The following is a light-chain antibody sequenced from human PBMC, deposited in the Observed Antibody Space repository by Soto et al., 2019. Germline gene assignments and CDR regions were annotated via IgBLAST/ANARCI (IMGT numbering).Light chain of an antibody. CDR1: QSINRW. Sequence: SQMTHSRSTLSASIGYTVTISCRASQSINRWLAWYQQKPGEAPKILIYDASSLESGVPSRFSGTGSGTEFTLIISSLKPDDFATYYCQQYGSYWTFGQGTKVDIK. V-gene: IGKV1-5*01. J-gene: IGKJ1*01. CDR2: DAS. CDR3: QQYGSYWT.